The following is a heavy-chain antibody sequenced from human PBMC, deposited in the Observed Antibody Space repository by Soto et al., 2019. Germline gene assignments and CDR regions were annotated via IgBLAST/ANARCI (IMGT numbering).Heavy chain of an antibody. V-gene: IGHV3-23*01. CDR3: ASPRTVTYAPWDY. CDR1: GFTFSSYA. Sequence: EVQLLESGGGLVQPGGSLRLSCAASGFTFSSYAMSWVRQAPGKGLEWVSAISGSGGSTYYADSVKGRFTISRDTSKNTLYLQMNSLRAEDAAVYYCASPRTVTYAPWDYWGEGTLVTVSS. CDR2: ISGSGGST. D-gene: IGHD4-17*01. J-gene: IGHJ4*02.